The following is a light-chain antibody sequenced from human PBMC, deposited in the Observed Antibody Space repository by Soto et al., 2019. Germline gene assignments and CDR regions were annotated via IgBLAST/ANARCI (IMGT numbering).Light chain of an antibody. CDR3: QQRSNWPPALT. Sequence: IVLTQSPATLSLSPGEIATLSCRASQTVTNYLAWYQQKPGQAPRLLIYDTSNRATGIPARFSGSGSGTDLNLTISSLEPEDFAVYYCQQRSNWPPALTFGGGTKVEIK. V-gene: IGKV3-11*01. CDR2: DTS. J-gene: IGKJ4*01. CDR1: QTVTNY.